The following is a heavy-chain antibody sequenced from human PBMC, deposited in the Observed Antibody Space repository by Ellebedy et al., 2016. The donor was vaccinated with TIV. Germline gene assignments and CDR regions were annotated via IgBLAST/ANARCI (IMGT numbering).Heavy chain of an antibody. Sequence: ASVKVSCXPSGYIFTDYYLHWVRQVPGQGLEWMGMINPRGGRTNYAQQFQGRITMTRDTSTSSVYMEVRSLRSDDTAVYYCARETDTSMVEWAPWLDPWGQGTLVTVSS. D-gene: IGHD5-18*01. CDR2: INPRGGRT. V-gene: IGHV1-46*01. J-gene: IGHJ5*02. CDR3: ARETDTSMVEWAPWLDP. CDR1: GYIFTDYY.